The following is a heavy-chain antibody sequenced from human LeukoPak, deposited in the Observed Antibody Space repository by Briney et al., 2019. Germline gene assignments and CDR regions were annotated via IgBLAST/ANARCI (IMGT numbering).Heavy chain of an antibody. CDR2: ISGSGGRT. V-gene: IGHV3-23*01. CDR1: GFTFSSYT. D-gene: IGHD1-7*01. CDR3: SKGYNWNSEYSGATHY. Sequence: GGSLRLSCAASGFTFSSYTITWVRQAPGKGLEWVSAISGSGGRTYYADSVKGRFTISRDNSKNTLYLQMNNLRAEDTAVYYCSKGYNWNSEYSGATHYWGQGTLVTVSS. J-gene: IGHJ4*02.